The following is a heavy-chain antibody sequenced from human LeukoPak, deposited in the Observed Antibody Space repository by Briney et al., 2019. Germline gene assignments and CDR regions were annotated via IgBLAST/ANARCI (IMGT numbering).Heavy chain of an antibody. CDR3: ARWTSYYDFCSSDYALDI. J-gene: IGHJ3*02. Sequence: ASVKVSCKASGYTFSSYDINWVRQATGQGLEWMGWMNPNSGNTGYAQKFQGRVTITRNTSISTAYMELSSLRSEDTAVYYCARWTSYYDFCSSDYALDIWGQGTMVTVSS. CDR2: MNPNSGNT. CDR1: GYTFSSYD. D-gene: IGHD3-3*01. V-gene: IGHV1-8*03.